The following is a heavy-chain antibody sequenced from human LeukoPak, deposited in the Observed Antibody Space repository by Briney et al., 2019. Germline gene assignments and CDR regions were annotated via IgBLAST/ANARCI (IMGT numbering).Heavy chain of an antibody. J-gene: IGHJ6*03. Sequence: GGSVRLSCAASGFTFSSYAMSWVRQAPGKGLEWVSAIIGSGGSTYYADSVKGRFTISRDNAKNSLYLQMNSLRAEDTAVYYCAKGRGWEASYYYYYMDVWGKGTTVTISS. CDR2: IIGSGGST. CDR3: AKGRGWEASYYYYYMDV. CDR1: GFTFSSYA. D-gene: IGHD1-26*01. V-gene: IGHV3-23*01.